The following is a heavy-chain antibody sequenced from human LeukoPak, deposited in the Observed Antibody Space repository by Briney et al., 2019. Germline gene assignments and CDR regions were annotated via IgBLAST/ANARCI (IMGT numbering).Heavy chain of an antibody. CDR1: GFTFSIFT. V-gene: IGHV3-23*01. CDR2: ISNTGDTI. D-gene: IGHD3-10*02. Sequence: GGSLRLSCAASGFTFSIFTMSWVRQAPGKGLEWVSGISNTGDTIYYADSVKGRFTISRDNSKNTLYLEMNSLRAEDMAVYYCATLYVFHYFDYWGQGTLVTVSS. CDR3: ATLYVFHYFDY. J-gene: IGHJ4*02.